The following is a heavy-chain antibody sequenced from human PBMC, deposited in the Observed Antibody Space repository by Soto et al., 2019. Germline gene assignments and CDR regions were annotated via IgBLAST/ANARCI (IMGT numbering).Heavy chain of an antibody. CDR1: GYTFSSYG. V-gene: IGHV1-18*01. Sequence: QVQLVQSGAEVKKPGASVKVSCGASGYTFSSYGISWVRQAPGQGPEWMGWISAYSGDTNYAQKFQGRVTMTTDTSTSTAYMELGSLRSDDTAVYYCARGDYDFWSGPDFDYWGQGTLVTVSS. CDR3: ARGDYDFWSGPDFDY. CDR2: ISAYSGDT. J-gene: IGHJ4*02. D-gene: IGHD3-3*01.